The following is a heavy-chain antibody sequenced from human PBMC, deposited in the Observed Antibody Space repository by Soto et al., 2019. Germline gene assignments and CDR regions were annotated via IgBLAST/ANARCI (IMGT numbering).Heavy chain of an antibody. V-gene: IGHV5-10-1*01. CDR3: ARGHGWVEY. CDR1: GYTFTNNY. Sequence: EVQLVQSGAEVKKPGESLRMSCEASGYTFTNNYISWVRQMPGKGLEWMGRINPSDSDTNYSPSFQGHVTIPADKSIGTVYLQWSSLKASDTAMYYCARGHGWVEYWGQGPLVTVSS. D-gene: IGHD6-19*01. J-gene: IGHJ4*02. CDR2: INPSDSDT.